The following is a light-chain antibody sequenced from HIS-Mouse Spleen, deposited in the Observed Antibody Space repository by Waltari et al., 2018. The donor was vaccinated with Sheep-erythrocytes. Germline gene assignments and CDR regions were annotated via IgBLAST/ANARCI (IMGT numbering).Light chain of an antibody. J-gene: IGLJ2*01. CDR3: QSYDSSLSGSV. CDR2: GNS. CDR1: SSTIGAGYH. Sequence: QSVLTQPPSVSGAPGQRVPISCTGSSSTIGAGYHVHWYQQLPGTAPKLLIYGNSNRPSGVPDRFSGSKSGTSASLAITGLQAEDEADYYCQSYDSSLSGSVFGGGTKLTVL. V-gene: IGLV1-40*01.